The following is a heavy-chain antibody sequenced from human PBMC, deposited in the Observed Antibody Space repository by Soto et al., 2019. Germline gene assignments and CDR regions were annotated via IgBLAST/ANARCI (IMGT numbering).Heavy chain of an antibody. V-gene: IGHV4-31*03. CDR2: IYYSGST. Sequence: SETLSLTCTVSGGSISSGGYYWSWIRQHPGKGLEWIGYIYYSGSTYYNPSLKSRVTISVDTSKNQFSLKLSSVTAADTAVYYCVRSLVGTTVTEDWYFDLWGRGTLVTVSS. CDR1: GGSISSGGYY. CDR3: VRSLVGTTVTEDWYFDL. D-gene: IGHD4-17*01. J-gene: IGHJ2*01.